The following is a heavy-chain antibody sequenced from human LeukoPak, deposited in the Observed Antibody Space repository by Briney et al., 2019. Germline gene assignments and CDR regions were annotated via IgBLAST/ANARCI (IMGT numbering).Heavy chain of an antibody. CDR2: IKQGGSEK. D-gene: IGHD4-17*01. CDR1: GFTFSNYW. J-gene: IGHJ4*02. V-gene: IGHV3-7*01. CDR3: ARGKTTVTPGYFDY. Sequence: TGGSLRLPCAASGFTFSNYWMSWVRQAPGKGLEWVANIKQGGSEKYYVDSVEGRFTISRDNAKNSLYLQMNSLRAEDTAVYFCARGKTTVTPGYFDYWGQGTLVTVSS.